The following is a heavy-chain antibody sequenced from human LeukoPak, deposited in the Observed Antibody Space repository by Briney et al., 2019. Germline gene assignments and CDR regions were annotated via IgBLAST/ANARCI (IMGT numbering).Heavy chain of an antibody. CDR2: IYYSGST. CDR3: AVEYCSSTSCYDH. J-gene: IGHJ4*02. CDR1: GGSISSSSYY. D-gene: IGHD2-2*01. Sequence: PSETLSLTCTVSGGSISSSSYYWGWIRQPPGKGLEWIGSIYYSGSTYYNPSLKSRFIISVDTSKNQFSLKLSSVTAADTAVYYCAVEYCSSTSCYDHWGQGTLVTVSS. V-gene: IGHV4-39*01.